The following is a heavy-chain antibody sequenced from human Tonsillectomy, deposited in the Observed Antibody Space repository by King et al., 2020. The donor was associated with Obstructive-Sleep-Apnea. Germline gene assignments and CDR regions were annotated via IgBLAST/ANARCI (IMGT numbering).Heavy chain of an antibody. CDR1: GYSISTGYY. CDR2: IFHTWNT. J-gene: IGHJ5*02. Sequence: HVQLQESGPGLVKPSETLSLTCAVSGYSISTGYYWGWIRQPPGKGLEWIGSIFHTWNTYYNPSLKSRVTISEATSRNQFSLKLSSVTAAATAVYYCAKDYGDLTGLDPWGLGTLVTVSS. D-gene: IGHD4-17*01. CDR3: AKDYGDLTGLDP. V-gene: IGHV4-38-2*02.